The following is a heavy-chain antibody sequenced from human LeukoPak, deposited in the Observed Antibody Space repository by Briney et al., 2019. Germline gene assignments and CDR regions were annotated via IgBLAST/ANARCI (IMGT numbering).Heavy chain of an antibody. CDR3: AAGVVRSVAGTGGAFDI. J-gene: IGHJ3*02. CDR1: GFTFTSSA. CDR2: IVVGSGNT. V-gene: IGHV1-58*01. Sequence: SVKVSFKASGFTFTSSAVQWVRQARGQRLEWIGWIVVGSGNTNYAQKFQERVTITRDMSTSTAYMELSSLRSEDTAVYYCAAGVVRSVAGTGGAFDIWGQGTMVTVSS. D-gene: IGHD6-19*01.